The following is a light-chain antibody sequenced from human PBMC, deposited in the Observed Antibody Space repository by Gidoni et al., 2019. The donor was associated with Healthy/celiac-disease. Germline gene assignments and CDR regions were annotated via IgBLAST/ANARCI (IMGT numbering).Light chain of an antibody. CDR1: QSVSSH. CDR2: DAS. V-gene: IGKV3-11*01. Sequence: ELLLTQSSATLPLSPGERATLSCRASQSVSSHLAWYQQKPGQAPRLLIYDASNRATGIPARFSGSGSGTDFTLTISSLEPEDFAVYYCQQRSNWPPLTFGGGTKVEIK. CDR3: QQRSNWPPLT. J-gene: IGKJ4*02.